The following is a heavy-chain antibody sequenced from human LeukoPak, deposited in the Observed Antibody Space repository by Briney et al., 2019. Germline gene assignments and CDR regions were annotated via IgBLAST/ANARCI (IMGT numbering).Heavy chain of an antibody. CDR3: ARYQLLKAYFDY. J-gene: IGHJ4*02. CDR2: IYTSGST. Sequence: PSETLSLTCTVSGGSISRYYWSWLRQPAGKGLEWIGRIYTSGSTNYNPSLKSRVTMSVDTSKNQFSLKLSSVTAADTAVYYCARYQLLKAYFDYWGQGTLVTVSS. CDR1: GGSISRYY. D-gene: IGHD2-2*01. V-gene: IGHV4-4*07.